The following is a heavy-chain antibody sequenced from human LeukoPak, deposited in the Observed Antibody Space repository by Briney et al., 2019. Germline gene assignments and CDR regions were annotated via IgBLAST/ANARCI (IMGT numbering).Heavy chain of an antibody. V-gene: IGHV3-9*01. J-gene: IGHJ3*02. Sequence: PGRSLRLSCAASGFTFDDYAMHWVRQAPGKGLEWVSGTSWNSGSIGYADSVKGRFTISRDNAKNSLYLQMNSLRAEDTALYYCAKEGTGVVTVEAFDIWGQGTMVTVSS. CDR3: AKEGTGVVTVEAFDI. CDR2: TSWNSGSI. D-gene: IGHD4-23*01. CDR1: GFTFDDYA.